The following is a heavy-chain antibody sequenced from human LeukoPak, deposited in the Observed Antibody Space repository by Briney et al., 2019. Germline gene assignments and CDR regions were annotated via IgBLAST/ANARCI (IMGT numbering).Heavy chain of an antibody. D-gene: IGHD6-19*01. CDR2: IYYSGSTNYNPSL. CDR3: ARHRLAGSVHAFDI. Sequence: TSETLSLTSTVSGGAMSSYYWSWIRQPPGKGLEWIGYIYYSGSTNYNPSLNYNPSLNSRVTISVDTSKTQFSLKLSSVTAADTAVYYCARHRLAGSVHAFDIWGQGTMVTVSS. J-gene: IGHJ3*02. CDR1: GGAMSSYY. V-gene: IGHV4-59*08.